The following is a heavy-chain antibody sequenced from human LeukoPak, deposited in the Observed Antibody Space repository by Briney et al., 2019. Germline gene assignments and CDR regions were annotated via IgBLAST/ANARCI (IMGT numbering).Heavy chain of an antibody. CDR3: ARDPEWSGGY. Sequence: GGSLLLSCAASGFPVSSNYMSWVRPAPGKGLEWGSIIYSDEDTYYADSVKGRFAISRDNYKNMVYLQMNSLRAEDTATYYCARDPEWSGGYWGQGTLVTVSS. CDR1: GFPVSSNY. V-gene: IGHV3-53*01. D-gene: IGHD3-3*01. J-gene: IGHJ4*02. CDR2: IYSDEDT.